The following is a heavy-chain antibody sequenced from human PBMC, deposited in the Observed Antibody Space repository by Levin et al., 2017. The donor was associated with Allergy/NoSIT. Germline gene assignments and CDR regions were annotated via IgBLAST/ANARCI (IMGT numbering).Heavy chain of an antibody. CDR2: ISSSSSTI. J-gene: IGHJ2*01. CDR3: ARVVVDWYFDL. CDR1: GFTFSSYS. D-gene: IGHD6-6*01. Sequence: QSGGSLRLSCAASGFTFSSYSMNWVRQAPGKGLEWVSYISSSSSTIYYADSVKGRFTISRDNAKNSLYLQMNSLRAEDTAVYYCARVVVDWYFDLWGRGTLVTVSS. V-gene: IGHV3-48*04.